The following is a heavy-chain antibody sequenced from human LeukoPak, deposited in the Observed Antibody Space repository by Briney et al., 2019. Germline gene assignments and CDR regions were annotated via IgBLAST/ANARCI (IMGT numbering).Heavy chain of an antibody. V-gene: IGHV1-58*01. D-gene: IGHD5-18*01. Sequence: SVKVSCKASGFSFTNSAVQWVRQARGQRLKWIGWIVVGSGNTIYVQKFQERVTITRDMSTSTAYMELSSLRSEDTAVYYCAAAYIGGAMVTNAFDIWGQGTMVTVSS. CDR1: GFSFTNSA. CDR3: AAAYIGGAMVTNAFDI. J-gene: IGHJ3*02. CDR2: IVVGSGNT.